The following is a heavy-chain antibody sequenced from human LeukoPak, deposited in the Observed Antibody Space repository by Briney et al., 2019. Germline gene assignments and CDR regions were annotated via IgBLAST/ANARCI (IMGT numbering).Heavy chain of an antibody. CDR2: IYYSGST. Sequence: SETLSLXCXXXXXSFSSXYWSWIRQPPGKGLEWIGYIYYSGSTNYNPSLKSRVTISVDTSKNQFSLKLSSVTAADTAVCYCARRRTGGEFLFDYWGQGTLVTVSS. CDR3: ARRRTGGEFLFDY. CDR1: XXSFSSXY. J-gene: IGHJ4*02. V-gene: IGHV4-59*08. D-gene: IGHD3-16*01.